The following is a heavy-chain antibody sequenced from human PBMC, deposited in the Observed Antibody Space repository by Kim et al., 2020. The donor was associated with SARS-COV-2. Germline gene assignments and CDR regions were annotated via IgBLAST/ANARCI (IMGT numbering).Heavy chain of an antibody. CDR3: TRRPHDFWSGYDYWYFDL. V-gene: IGHV3-73*01. Sequence: GGSLRLSCAASGFTFSGSAMHWVRQASGKGLEWVGRIRSKANSYATAYAASVKGRFTISRDDSKNTAYLQMNSLKTEDTAVYYCTRRPHDFWSGYDYWYFDLWGRGTLVTVSS. CDR1: GFTFSGSA. J-gene: IGHJ2*01. D-gene: IGHD3-3*01. CDR2: IRSKANSYAT.